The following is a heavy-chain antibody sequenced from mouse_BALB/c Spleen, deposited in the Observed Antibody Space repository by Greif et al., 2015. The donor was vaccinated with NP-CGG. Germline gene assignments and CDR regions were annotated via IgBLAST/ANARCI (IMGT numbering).Heavy chain of an antibody. CDR3: TREGLLRSVVRAWFAY. CDR1: GYSFTSYW. J-gene: IGHJ3*01. Sequence: DVKLVESGTVLARPGASVKMSCKASGYSFTSYWMHWVKQRPGQGPEWIGAVYPGNSDTSYNQKFKGKAKLTAVTSASTAYMERSSLTNEDSAVYYCTREGLLRSVVRAWFAYWGQGTLVTVSA. D-gene: IGHD1-1*01. V-gene: IGHV1-5*01. CDR2: VYPGNSDT.